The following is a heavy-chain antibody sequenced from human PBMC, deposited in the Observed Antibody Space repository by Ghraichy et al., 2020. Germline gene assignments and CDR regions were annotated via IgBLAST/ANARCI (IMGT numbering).Heavy chain of an antibody. CDR2: INHSGST. Sequence: SQTLSLTCAVYGGSFSGYYWSWIRQPPGKGLEWIGEINHSGSTNYNPSLKSRVTISVDTSKNQFSLKLSSVTAADTAVYYCAASPPSDVVVPAATVVAFDIWGQGTMVTVSS. V-gene: IGHV4-34*01. CDR1: GGSFSGYY. J-gene: IGHJ3*02. D-gene: IGHD2-2*01. CDR3: AASPPSDVVVPAATVVAFDI.